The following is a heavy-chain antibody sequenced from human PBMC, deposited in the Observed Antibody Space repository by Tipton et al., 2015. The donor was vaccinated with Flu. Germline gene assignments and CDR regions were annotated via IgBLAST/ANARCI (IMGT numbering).Heavy chain of an antibody. CDR3: ARDLYAMLTGLGPGPY. D-gene: IGHD3-9*01. CDR1: GFTFSSYA. Sequence: SLRLSCAASGFTFSSYAMHGVRQAPGKGLEWVAGISYDGSNKYYADSVKGRFTLSRDNSKNTLYRQMNSLRAEDTAVYYCARDLYAMLTGLGPGPYWGQGTLVTVSS. J-gene: IGHJ4*02. CDR2: ISYDGSNK. V-gene: IGHV3-30*04.